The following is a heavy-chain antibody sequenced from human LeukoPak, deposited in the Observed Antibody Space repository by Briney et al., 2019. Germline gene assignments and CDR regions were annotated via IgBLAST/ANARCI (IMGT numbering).Heavy chain of an antibody. CDR2: INHSGST. Sequence: PSETLSLTCAVYGGSFSGYYWSWIRQPPGKGLEWIGEINHSGSTNHNPSLKSRVTISVDTSKNQFSLKLSSVTAADTAVYYCARPFEMYYYDSSGYLYYWGQGTLVTVSS. CDR1: GGSFSGYY. CDR3: ARPFEMYYYDSSGYLYY. D-gene: IGHD3-22*01. J-gene: IGHJ4*02. V-gene: IGHV4-34*01.